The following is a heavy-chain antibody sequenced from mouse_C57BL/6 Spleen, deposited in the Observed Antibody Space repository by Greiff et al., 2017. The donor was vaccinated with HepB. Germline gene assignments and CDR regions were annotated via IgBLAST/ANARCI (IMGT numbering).Heavy chain of an antibody. Sequence: EVKLMESGPGMVKPSQSLSLTCTVTGYSITSGYDWHWIRHFPGNKLEWMGYISYSGSTNYNPSLKSRISITHDTSKNHFFLKLNSVTTEDTATYYCARGDYYGSSYGGFAYWGQGTLVTVSA. CDR2: ISYSGST. CDR3: ARGDYYGSSYGGFAY. CDR1: GYSITSGYD. V-gene: IGHV3-1*01. J-gene: IGHJ3*01. D-gene: IGHD1-1*01.